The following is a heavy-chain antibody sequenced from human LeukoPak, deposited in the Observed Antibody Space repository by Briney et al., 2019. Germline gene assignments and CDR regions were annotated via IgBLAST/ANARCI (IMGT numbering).Heavy chain of an antibody. CDR3: ARSSIYYAGYYYYMDV. CDR2: IYYSGST. J-gene: IGHJ6*03. V-gene: IGHV4-39*01. CDR1: GGSISSSSYY. Sequence: KPSETLSLTCTVSGGSISSSSYYWGWIRQPPGKWLEWMGIIYYSGSTYYNPSLKSRVTISVGTSKNQFSLKLNSVTAADTALYYCARSSIYYAGYYYYMDVWGKGTTVTVSS. D-gene: IGHD3-16*02.